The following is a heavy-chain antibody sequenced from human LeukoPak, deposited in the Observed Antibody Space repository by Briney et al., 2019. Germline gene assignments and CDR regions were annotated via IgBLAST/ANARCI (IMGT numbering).Heavy chain of an antibody. Sequence: ASVKVSFKASGYTFTGYYMHWVRQAPGQGLEWMGWINPNSGGTNYAQKFLGRVTMTRDTSISTAYMDLSRLRSDDTAVYYCARGIIVGATEDFDYWGQGTLVTVSS. J-gene: IGHJ4*02. V-gene: IGHV1-2*02. D-gene: IGHD1-26*01. CDR3: ARGIIVGATEDFDY. CDR2: INPNSGGT. CDR1: GYTFTGYY.